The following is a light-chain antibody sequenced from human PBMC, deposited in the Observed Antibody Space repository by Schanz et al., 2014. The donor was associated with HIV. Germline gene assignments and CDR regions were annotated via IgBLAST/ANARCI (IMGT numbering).Light chain of an antibody. V-gene: IGLV1-51*01. CDR3: ATWDTSLNGVV. CDR2: DNH. CDR1: SYSIGNNF. Sequence: QSVLTQPPSVSAAPGQRVTISCSGHSYSIGNNFVSWFQQLPGTAPKLLIYDNHHRPSGIPDRFSGSKSGTSATLGITGLQTGDEADYYCATWDTSLNGVVFGGGTKVTVL. J-gene: IGLJ3*02.